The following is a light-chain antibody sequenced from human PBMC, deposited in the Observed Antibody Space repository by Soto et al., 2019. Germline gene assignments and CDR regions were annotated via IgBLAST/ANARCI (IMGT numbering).Light chain of an antibody. J-gene: IGKJ3*01. CDR2: AAS. Sequence: DIPMTQSPSSLSASVGDRITITCRASQGISNYLAWYQQKPGKVPKLLIYAASTLQSGVPSRFSGSGSGTDFTLTISSLQPEDVATYYCQRFDSAIFTFGPGTKVDIK. V-gene: IGKV1-27*01. CDR1: QGISNY. CDR3: QRFDSAIFT.